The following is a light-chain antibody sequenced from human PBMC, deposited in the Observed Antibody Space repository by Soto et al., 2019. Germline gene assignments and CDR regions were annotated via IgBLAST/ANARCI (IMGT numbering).Light chain of an antibody. CDR1: QGIRND. CDR3: LQYNSYPRT. J-gene: IGKJ1*01. Sequence: DIQMTQSPSCLCASVGARGAITCRASQGIRNDLGWYQQKTGKAPKRLIYTASSLQSEVPSRFSGSGSGTEFTLTISSLQPEDFATYYSLQYNSYPRTFGQGTKVDIK. V-gene: IGKV1-17*01. CDR2: TAS.